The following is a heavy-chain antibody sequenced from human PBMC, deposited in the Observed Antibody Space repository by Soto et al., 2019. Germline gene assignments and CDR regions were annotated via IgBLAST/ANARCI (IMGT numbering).Heavy chain of an antibody. CDR1: GGSISSSSYY. Sequence: SETLSLTCTVSGGSISSSSYYWGWIRQPPGKGLEWIGSIYYSGSTNYNPSLKSRVTISVDTSKNQFSLKLSSVTAADTAVYYCARGGRARNWFDPWGQGTLVTVSS. CDR3: ARGGRARNWFDP. CDR2: IYYSGST. V-gene: IGHV4-39*07. J-gene: IGHJ5*02.